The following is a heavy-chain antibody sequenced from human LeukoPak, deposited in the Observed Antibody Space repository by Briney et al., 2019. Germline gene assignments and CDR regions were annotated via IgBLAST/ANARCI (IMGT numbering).Heavy chain of an antibody. J-gene: IGHJ4*02. D-gene: IGHD5/OR15-5a*01. Sequence: GASVKVSCKASGYTFIGYYLHWVRQAPGQGPEWMGWINPTSGGTNYAQKFQDRVTMTRDTSINTAYMELSRLRSDDTAVYYCARLVGLSTTASYWGQGTLVIVSS. CDR1: GYTFIGYY. CDR3: ARLVGLSTTASY. CDR2: INPTSGGT. V-gene: IGHV1-2*02.